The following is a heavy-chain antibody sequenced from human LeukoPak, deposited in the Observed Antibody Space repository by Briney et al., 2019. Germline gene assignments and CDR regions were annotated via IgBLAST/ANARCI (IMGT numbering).Heavy chain of an antibody. CDR3: AKGVGYQLPQAAFDY. Sequence: GGSLRLSCAASGFTFSSYAMSWVRQAPGKGREWVSAISGSGGSTYYADSVKGRFTISRDNYKNTLYLQMNSLRAEDTAVYYCAKGVGYQLPQAAFDYWGQGTLVTVSS. CDR1: GFTFSSYA. D-gene: IGHD2-2*01. J-gene: IGHJ4*02. CDR2: ISGSGGST. V-gene: IGHV3-23*01.